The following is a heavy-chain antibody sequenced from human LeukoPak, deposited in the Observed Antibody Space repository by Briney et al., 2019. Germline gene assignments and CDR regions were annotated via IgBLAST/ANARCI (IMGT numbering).Heavy chain of an antibody. D-gene: IGHD3-9*01. CDR1: GGSISSSSYY. CDR2: IYYSGST. J-gene: IGHJ4*02. Sequence: SETLSLTCTVSGGSISSSSYYWGWIRQPPGKGLEWIGSIYYSGSTYYNPSLKSRVTISVDTSINQFSLKLSSVTAADTAVYYCASSPPPPIRYLDWSHRLYFYYWGQGTLVTVSS. V-gene: IGHV4-39*01. CDR3: ASSPPPPIRYLDWSHRLYFYY.